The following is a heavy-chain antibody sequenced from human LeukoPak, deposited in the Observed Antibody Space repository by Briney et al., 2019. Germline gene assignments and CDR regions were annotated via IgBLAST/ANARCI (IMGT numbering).Heavy chain of an antibody. CDR1: GGSFSGYY. V-gene: IGHV4-34*01. J-gene: IGHJ5*02. CDR3: ARHSGYYDSSGYRT. Sequence: PSETLSLTCAVYGGSFSGYYWSWIRQPPGKGLEWIGEINHSGSTNYNPSLKSRVTISVDTSKNQFSLKLSSVTAADTAVYYCARHSGYYDSSGYRTWGQGTLVTVSS. CDR2: INHSGST. D-gene: IGHD3-22*01.